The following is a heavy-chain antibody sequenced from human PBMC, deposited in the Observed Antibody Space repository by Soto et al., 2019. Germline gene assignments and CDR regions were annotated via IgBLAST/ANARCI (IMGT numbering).Heavy chain of an antibody. J-gene: IGHJ4*02. V-gene: IGHV4-39*01. CDR2: IYYSGST. CDR1: GGSIGSSSYY. D-gene: IGHD6-13*01. Sequence: SEALSHTCTLSGGSIGSSSYYWGWIRQPPGKGLEWLGSIYYSGSTYYNPSLKSRVTISVDTSKNQFSLKLSSVTAADTAVYYCARRESSSWYGLWGQGTLVTV. CDR3: ARRESSSWYGL.